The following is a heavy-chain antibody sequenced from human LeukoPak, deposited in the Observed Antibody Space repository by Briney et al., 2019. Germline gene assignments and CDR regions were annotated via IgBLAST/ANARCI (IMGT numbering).Heavy chain of an antibody. J-gene: IGHJ5*02. D-gene: IGHD2-15*01. V-gene: IGHV4-39*01. CDR1: GGSISSSSYY. CDR2: IYYSGST. CDR3: ARPNPEYCSGGSCSFDP. Sequence: SETLSLTCTVSGGSISSSSYYWGWIRQPPGKGLEWIGSIYYSGSTYYNPSLKSRVTISVDTSKNQFSLKLGSVTAADTAVYYCARPNPEYCSGGSCSFDPWGQGTLVTVSS.